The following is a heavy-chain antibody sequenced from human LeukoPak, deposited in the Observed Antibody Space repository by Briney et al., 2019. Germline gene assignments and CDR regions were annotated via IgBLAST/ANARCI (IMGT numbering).Heavy chain of an antibody. J-gene: IGHJ4*02. CDR3: ARGEPYDFWSGYFAIISGSQKFDY. V-gene: IGHV4-34*01. CDR2: INHSGST. D-gene: IGHD3-3*01. CDR1: GGSFSGYY. Sequence: SETLSLTCAVYGGSFSGYYWSWIRQPPGKGLEWIGEINHSGSTNYNPSLKSRVTISVDTSKSQFSLKLSSVTAADTAVYYCARGEPYDFWSGYFAIISGSQKFDYWGQGTLVTVSS.